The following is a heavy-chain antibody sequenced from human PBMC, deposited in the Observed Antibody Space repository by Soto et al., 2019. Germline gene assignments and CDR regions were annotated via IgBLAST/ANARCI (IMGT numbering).Heavy chain of an antibody. CDR3: AKNGDTSSSPW. Sequence: GGSLRLSCAASGFTFSDHFMDWVRQAPGKGLEWVGRVKTRARGYATQYAASVEGRFTVSRDNSKNTLYLQMNSLRLEDTAVYYCAKNGDTSSSPWWGQGTLVTVSS. V-gene: IGHV3-72*01. CDR1: GFTFSDHF. D-gene: IGHD6-6*01. J-gene: IGHJ4*02. CDR2: VKTRARGYAT.